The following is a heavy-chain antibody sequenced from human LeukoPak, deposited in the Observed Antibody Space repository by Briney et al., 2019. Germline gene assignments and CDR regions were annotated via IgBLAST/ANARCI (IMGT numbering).Heavy chain of an antibody. CDR3: AREPRPYYDSSGDNWFDP. V-gene: IGHV1-69*04. CDR1: GGTFSSYA. Sequence: SVKVSRKASGGTFSSYAISWVRQAPGQGLEWMGRIIPILGIANYAQKFQGRVTITADKSTSTAYMELSSLRSEDTAVYYCAREPRPYYDSSGDNWFDPWGQGTLVTVSS. CDR2: IIPILGIA. D-gene: IGHD3-22*01. J-gene: IGHJ5*02.